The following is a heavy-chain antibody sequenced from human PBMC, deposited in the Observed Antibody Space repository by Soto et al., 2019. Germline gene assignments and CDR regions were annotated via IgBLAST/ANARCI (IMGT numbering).Heavy chain of an antibody. D-gene: IGHD5-18*01. CDR3: ASPRPTFGETAMFLNN. CDR2: IYYSGST. Sequence: SETLSLTCTVSGGSISSGDYYWSWIRQPPGKGLEWIGYIYYSGSTYYNPSLKSRVTISVDTSKNQFSLKLSSVTAADTAVYYWASPRPTFGETAMFLNNGAQETLFTVSS. V-gene: IGHV4-30-4*01. J-gene: IGHJ4*02. CDR1: GGSISSGDYY.